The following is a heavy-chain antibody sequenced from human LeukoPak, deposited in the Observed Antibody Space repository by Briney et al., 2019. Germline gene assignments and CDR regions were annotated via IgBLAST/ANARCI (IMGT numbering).Heavy chain of an antibody. CDR1: GFTFRTYW. CDR2: INQGGSET. V-gene: IGHV3-7*01. Sequence: PGGSLRLSCAASGFTFRTYWMSWVRQAPGEGLEWVASINQGGSETYYVESVKGRFAISRDNAMNSFFLQMNSLRAEDTALYYCARLKGDRTIYDYWGQGTLVTVSS. J-gene: IGHJ4*02. CDR3: ARLKGDRTIYDY. D-gene: IGHD2-21*01.